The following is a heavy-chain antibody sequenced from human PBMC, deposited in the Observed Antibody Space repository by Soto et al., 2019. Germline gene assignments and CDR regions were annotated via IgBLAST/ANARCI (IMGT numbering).Heavy chain of an antibody. CDR1: GYTFTGYY. CDR2: VNPISGDT. V-gene: IGHV1-2*02. D-gene: IGHD3-10*01. CDR3: AREEGFRITMDRGRWFDP. J-gene: IGHJ5*02. Sequence: QIQLVQSGAEVRKPGASVKVSCRASGYTFTGYYLHWVRQAPGQGLEWMGWVNPISGDTNYAQKFQDRVIMTRDRSITTVHMELSRLRSDDTAVYYCAREEGFRITMDRGRWFDPWGQGTLVNVSS.